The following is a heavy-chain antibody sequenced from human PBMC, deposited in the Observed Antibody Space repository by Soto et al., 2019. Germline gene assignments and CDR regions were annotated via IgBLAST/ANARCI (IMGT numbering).Heavy chain of an antibody. CDR1: GGTFSSYA. CDR3: ARHRGTTVTFYYYYGMDV. V-gene: IGHV1-69*06. Sequence: SVKVSCKASGGTFSSYAISWVRQAPGQGLEWMGGIIPIFGTANYAQKFQGRVTVTADKSTSTAYMQLGSLRYEDKAVYYWARHRGTTVTFYYYYGMDVWGQGTTVIV. D-gene: IGHD4-4*01. J-gene: IGHJ6*02. CDR2: IIPIFGTA.